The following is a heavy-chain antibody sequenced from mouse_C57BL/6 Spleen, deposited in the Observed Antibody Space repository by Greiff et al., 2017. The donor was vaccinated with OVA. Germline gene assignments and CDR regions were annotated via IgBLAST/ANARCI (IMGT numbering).Heavy chain of an antibody. CDR2: IRSKSNNYAT. V-gene: IGHV10-1*01. CDR3: VRDGGYGAWFAY. Sequence: EAQLVESGGGLVQPKGSLKLSCAASGFSFNTYAMNWVRQAPGKGLEWVARIRSKSNNYATYYADSVKDRFTISRDDSESMLYLQMNNLKTEDTAMYYCVRDGGYGAWFAYWGQGTLVTVSA. CDR1: GFSFNTYA. D-gene: IGHD2-2*01. J-gene: IGHJ3*01.